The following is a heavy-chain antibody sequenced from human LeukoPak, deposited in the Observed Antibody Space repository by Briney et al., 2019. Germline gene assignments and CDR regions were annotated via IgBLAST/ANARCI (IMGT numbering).Heavy chain of an antibody. CDR1: GFPFSKNW. CDR3: AMIKEC. V-gene: IGHV3-74*01. J-gene: IGHJ4*02. D-gene: IGHD2-2*01. Sequence: PGRTLRLSCAASGFPFSKNWMHWVRQAPGKGLVWVSRINSDGRTTTYADSVKARFTHSSNNANNTLYMQMNSLSAEDTAGYCGAMIKECRGQGTLVTVSS. CDR2: INSDGRTT.